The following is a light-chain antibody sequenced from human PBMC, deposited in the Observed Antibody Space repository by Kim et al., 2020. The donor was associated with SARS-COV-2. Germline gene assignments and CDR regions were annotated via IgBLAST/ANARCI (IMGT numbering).Light chain of an antibody. CDR3: SSYTSSSVV. Sequence: PGQSITISCTGNSSDVGGYNYVSWYQQHPGKAPKLMIYDVSKRPSGVSNRFSGSKSGNTASLTISGLQAEDEADYYCSSYTSSSVVFGGGTQLTVL. CDR2: DVS. V-gene: IGLV2-14*04. CDR1: SSDVGGYNY. J-gene: IGLJ2*01.